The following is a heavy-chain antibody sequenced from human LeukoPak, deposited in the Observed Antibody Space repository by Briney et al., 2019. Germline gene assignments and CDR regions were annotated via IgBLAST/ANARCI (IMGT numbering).Heavy chain of an antibody. CDR3: ARTGIYCGGDCYSPTLGY. CDR2: ISAYNGNT. V-gene: IGHV1-18*01. Sequence: ASVKVSCKASGYTFTSYDISWVRQAPGQGLEWMGWISAYNGNTNYAQKLQGRVTMTTDTSTSTAYMELRSLRPDDTAVYYCARTGIYCGGDCYSPTLGYWGQGTLVTVSS. D-gene: IGHD2-21*02. CDR1: GYTFTSYD. J-gene: IGHJ4*02.